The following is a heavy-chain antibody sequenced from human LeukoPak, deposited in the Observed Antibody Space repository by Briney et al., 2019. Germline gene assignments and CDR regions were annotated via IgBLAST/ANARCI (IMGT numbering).Heavy chain of an antibody. CDR2: INPNSGGT. D-gene: IGHD2-2*01. CDR1: GYIFTGYF. J-gene: IGHJ4*02. V-gene: IGHV1-2*02. Sequence: ASVKVSCKASGYIFTGYFMHWVRQAPGQGLEWMGGINPNSGGTNYAQKFQGRVTMTRDTSISTAYMELSRLRSDDTAVYYCASSIVYCSSTSCYFNWGQGTLVTVSS. CDR3: ASSIVYCSSTSCYFN.